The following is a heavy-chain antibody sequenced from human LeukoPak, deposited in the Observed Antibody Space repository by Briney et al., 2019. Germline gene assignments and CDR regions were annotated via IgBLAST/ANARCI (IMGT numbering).Heavy chain of an antibody. D-gene: IGHD2-8*02. CDR3: ATYRQVLLPFES. V-gene: IGHV3-7*03. CDR2: IKQDGSEK. Sequence: PGGSLRLSCAAAGFTFSNFWMNWVRQTPGKGLEWVANIKQDGSEKNYVDSVKGRFTISRDNSKSTLSLQMNSLRAEDTAIYYCATYRQVLLPFESWGQGTLVTVSS. J-gene: IGHJ4*02. CDR1: GFTFSNFW.